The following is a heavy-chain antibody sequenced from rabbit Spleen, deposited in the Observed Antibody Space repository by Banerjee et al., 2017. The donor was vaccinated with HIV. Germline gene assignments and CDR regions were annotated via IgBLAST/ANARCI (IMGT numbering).Heavy chain of an antibody. Sequence: QEQLVESGGGLVQPDGSLALTCKAFGFSFSDRDGVCWVRQAPGKGLEWIACINAATAKPVYATWAKGRFTISRTSSTTVTLRMTSLTAADRATYFCARDLLGVIGWNFYLWGPGTLVTVS. V-gene: IGHV1S45*01. D-gene: IGHD1-1*01. J-gene: IGHJ4*01. CDR1: GFSFSDRDG. CDR2: INAATAKP. CDR3: ARDLLGVIGWNFYL.